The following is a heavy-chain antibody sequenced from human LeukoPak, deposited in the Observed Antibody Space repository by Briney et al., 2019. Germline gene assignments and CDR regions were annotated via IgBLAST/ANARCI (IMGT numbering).Heavy chain of an antibody. V-gene: IGHV3-7*01. CDR3: ARATSSTTRNLGY. CDR1: GFTFSSYW. CDR2: IKQDGSDK. D-gene: IGHD2-2*01. Sequence: GGSLRLSCAASGFTFSSYWMSWVRQAPGKGLEWAANIKQDGSDKNYVESVEGRFTISRDNAKNSLYLQMNSLRAEDTAVYYCARATSSTTRNLGYWGQGILVTVSS. J-gene: IGHJ4*02.